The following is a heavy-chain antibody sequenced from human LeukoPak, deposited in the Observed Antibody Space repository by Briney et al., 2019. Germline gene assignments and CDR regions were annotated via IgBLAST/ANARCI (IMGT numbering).Heavy chain of an antibody. D-gene: IGHD2-2*01. J-gene: IGHJ3*02. CDR3: ARGAPLIVVVPVHGAFDI. V-gene: IGHV1-69*05. Sequence: SVKVSYKASGGTFSSYAISWVRQAPGQGLEWMGGIIPIFGTANYAQKFQGRVTITTDESTSTAYMELSSLRSEDTAVYYCARGAPLIVVVPVHGAFDIWGQGTMVTVSS. CDR1: GGTFSSYA. CDR2: IIPIFGTA.